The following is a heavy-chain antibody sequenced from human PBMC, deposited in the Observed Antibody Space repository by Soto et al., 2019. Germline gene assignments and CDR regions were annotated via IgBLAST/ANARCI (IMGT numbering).Heavy chain of an antibody. CDR1: GFTFRSYA. D-gene: IGHD3-22*01. CDR3: ARGDYYDSSGPFSDAFDI. CDR2: ISYDGSNK. V-gene: IGHV3-30-3*01. Sequence: PGGSQRLSCAASGFTFRSYARHWVRQAPGKGLEWVAVISYDGSNKYYADSVKGRFTISRDNSKNTLYLQMNSLRAEDTAVYYCARGDYYDSSGPFSDAFDIWGQGTMVTVSS. J-gene: IGHJ3*02.